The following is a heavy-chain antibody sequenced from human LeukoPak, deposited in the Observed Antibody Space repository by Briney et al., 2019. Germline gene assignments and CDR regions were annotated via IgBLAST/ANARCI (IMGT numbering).Heavy chain of an antibody. J-gene: IGHJ6*02. D-gene: IGHD6-19*01. CDR2: INSDGSEG. CDR3: ARDPGRQYSSIADV. V-gene: IGHV3-7*03. CDR1: GFTFGGFW. Sequence: GGSLRLSCAVSGFTFGGFWMSWSRQAPGKGLEWVASINSDGSEGYYADVVKGRFTISRDNAKNSLYLQINSLRAEDTAVYYCARDPGRQYSSIADVWGQGTTVTVSS.